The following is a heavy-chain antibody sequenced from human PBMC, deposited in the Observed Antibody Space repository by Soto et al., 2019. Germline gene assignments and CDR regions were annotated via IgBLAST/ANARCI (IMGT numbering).Heavy chain of an antibody. J-gene: IGHJ6*02. V-gene: IGHV1-69*01. CDR3: ATATISPVSATLYHYGMDV. D-gene: IGHD6-25*01. CDR1: GGTFNNFA. CDR2: IMPVFHTT. Sequence: QVQLVQSGAEVKKPGSSVKVSCQASGGTFNNFAFTWVRQAPGQGLEWLGGIMPVFHTTNIAQTFQDRITVTADDFTTTVYMEMTSRRYDDTAVYYCATATISPVSATLYHYGMDVWGQGTTVTVSS.